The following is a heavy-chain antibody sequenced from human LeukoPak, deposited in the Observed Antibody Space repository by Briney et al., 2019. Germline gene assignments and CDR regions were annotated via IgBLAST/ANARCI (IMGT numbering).Heavy chain of an antibody. J-gene: IGHJ4*02. D-gene: IGHD3-22*01. Sequence: GGSLRLSCAASGFTFSSYAMSWVRQAPGKGLEWVSAISGSGGSTYYADSVKGRFTISRDNSKNTLYPQMNSLRAEDTAVYYCAKDPPLGYYYDSSGYTFDYWGQGTLVTVSS. CDR3: AKDPPLGYYYDSSGYTFDY. V-gene: IGHV3-23*01. CDR2: ISGSGGST. CDR1: GFTFSSYA.